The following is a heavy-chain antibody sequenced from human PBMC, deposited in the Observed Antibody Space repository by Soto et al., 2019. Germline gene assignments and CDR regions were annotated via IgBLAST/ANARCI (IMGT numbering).Heavy chain of an antibody. V-gene: IGHV4-59*01. CDR1: GGSISSYY. CDR3: ARETTLGPMLSHYVFGSGYRSPSYNGMAV. Sequence: PSETLSLTCTVSGGSISSYYWSWIRQPPGKGLEWIGYIYYSGSTNYNPSLKSRVTISVDTSKNQFSLKLSSVTAADTAVYYCARETTLGPMLSHYVFGSGYRSPSYNGMAVWGKETTATLSS. D-gene: IGHD3-3*01. CDR2: IYYSGST. J-gene: IGHJ6*04.